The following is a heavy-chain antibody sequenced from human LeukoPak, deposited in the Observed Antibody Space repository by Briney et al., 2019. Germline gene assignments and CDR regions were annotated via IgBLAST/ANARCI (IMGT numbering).Heavy chain of an antibody. J-gene: IGHJ4*02. Sequence: SETQSLTCAVSGGSISRGVSYWSWIRRPAGKGLEWIGRIYPSGSTDYNPPLKSRVTISVDTSKNQFSLKLSSVTAADTAVYYCARIVRSGYDLYFDYWGQGTLVTVSS. V-gene: IGHV4-61*02. D-gene: IGHD5-12*01. CDR3: ARIVRSGYDLYFDY. CDR1: GGSISRGVSY. CDR2: IYPSGST.